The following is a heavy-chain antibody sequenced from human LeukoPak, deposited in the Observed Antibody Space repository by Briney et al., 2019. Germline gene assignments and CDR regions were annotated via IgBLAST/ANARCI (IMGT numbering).Heavy chain of an antibody. Sequence: ASVKVSCKASGYTFTGYYMHWVRQAPGQGLEWMGWINPNSGGTNYAQKFQGRVTMTRDTSISTAYMELRSLRSDDTAVYYCARNGGYGDYRGLDYWGRGTLVTVSS. CDR1: GYTFTGYY. D-gene: IGHD4-17*01. CDR3: ARNGGYGDYRGLDY. CDR2: INPNSGGT. V-gene: IGHV1-2*02. J-gene: IGHJ4*02.